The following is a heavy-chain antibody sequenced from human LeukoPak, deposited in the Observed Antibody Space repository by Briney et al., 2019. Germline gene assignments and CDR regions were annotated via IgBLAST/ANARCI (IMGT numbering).Heavy chain of an antibody. J-gene: IGHJ5*02. Sequence: SQTLSLTCTVSGGCISSGGYYWSWIRQHPGKGLERIGNIYYSGSTYYNQSLKSRVTISVDTSKNQFSLKLSSVTAADTAVYYCARILGSGRPYNWFGPWGQGTLVTVSS. CDR3: ARILGSGRPYNWFGP. CDR2: IYYSGST. V-gene: IGHV4-31*03. D-gene: IGHD3-10*01. CDR1: GGCISSGGYY.